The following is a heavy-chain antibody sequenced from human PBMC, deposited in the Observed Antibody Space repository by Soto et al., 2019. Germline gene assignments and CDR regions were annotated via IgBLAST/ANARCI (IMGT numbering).Heavy chain of an antibody. Sequence: GGSLRLSCAASGFTFSSYAMSWVRQAPGKGPDWVSSTSSNGAATYYGDSVRGRFTFSRDNSKNMLYLQMNSLTAGDTAVYYCATISVASNTEYWGQGTQVTVSS. CDR3: ATISVASNTEY. V-gene: IGHV3-23*01. CDR1: GFTFSSYA. D-gene: IGHD5-12*01. CDR2: TSSNGAAT. J-gene: IGHJ4*02.